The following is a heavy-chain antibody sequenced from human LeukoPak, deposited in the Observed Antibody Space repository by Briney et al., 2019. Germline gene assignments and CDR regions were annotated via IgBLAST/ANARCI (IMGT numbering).Heavy chain of an antibody. CDR2: ISGSGGST. CDR3: AKLRNYEDWCFDY. V-gene: IGHV3-23*01. Sequence: PGGSLRLSCAASGFTFSSYAMSWVRQAPGNGLEWVSAISGSGGSTYYADSVKGRFTISRDNSKNTLYLQMNSLRAEDTAVYYCAKLRNYEDWCFDYWGQGTLVTVSS. D-gene: IGHD1-7*01. CDR1: GFTFSSYA. J-gene: IGHJ4*02.